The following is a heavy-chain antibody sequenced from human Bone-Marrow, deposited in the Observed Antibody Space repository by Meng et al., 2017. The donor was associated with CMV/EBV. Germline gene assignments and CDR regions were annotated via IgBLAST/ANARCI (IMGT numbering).Heavy chain of an antibody. J-gene: IGHJ4*02. CDR2: ISSSSSYI. V-gene: IGHV3-21*01. D-gene: IGHD3-22*01. Sequence: GGSLRLSCAASGFTFSSYSMNWVRQAPGKGLEWVSSISSSSSYIYYADSVKGRFTISRDNGKNSLYLQMDSLRAEDTAVYYCARGIIGITMIVVVPLDYWGQGALVTVSS. CDR3: ARGIIGITMIVVVPLDY. CDR1: GFTFSSYS.